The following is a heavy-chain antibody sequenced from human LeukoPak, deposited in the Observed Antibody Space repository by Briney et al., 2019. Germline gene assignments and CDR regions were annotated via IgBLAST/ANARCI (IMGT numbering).Heavy chain of an antibody. CDR3: ARAQFVMVRGVIITFIGAFDV. CDR2: ITSNGGST. Sequence: ETLSLTCTISGGSISSYYWSWIRQPPGKGLEYVSAITSNGGSTYYANSVKGRFTISRDNSKNTLFLQMGSLRAEDMAVYYCARAQFVMVRGVIITFIGAFDVWGQGTMVAVSS. J-gene: IGHJ3*01. D-gene: IGHD3-10*01. CDR1: GGSISSYY. V-gene: IGHV3-64*01.